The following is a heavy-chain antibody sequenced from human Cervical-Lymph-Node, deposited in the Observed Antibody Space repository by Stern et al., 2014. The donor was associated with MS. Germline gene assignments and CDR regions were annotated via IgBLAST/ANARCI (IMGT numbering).Heavy chain of an antibody. J-gene: IGHJ4*02. CDR1: GYSFTIYW. CDR3: ARRTCGNCNIDY. Sequence: EVQLVESGAEVKKPGESLKISCKGSGYSFTIYWIGWVRQMPGKGLEWMGLIYPGASDTRSSRSFQGQVTISADKSISTAYLQWSSLKASDTAMYYCARRTCGNCNIDYWGQGTLVTVSS. D-gene: IGHD4-23*01. CDR2: IYPGASDT. V-gene: IGHV5-51*01.